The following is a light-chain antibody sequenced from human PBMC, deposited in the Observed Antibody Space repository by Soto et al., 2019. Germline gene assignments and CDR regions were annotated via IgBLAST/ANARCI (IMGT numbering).Light chain of an antibody. J-gene: IGKJ5*01. Sequence: DSVMTQSPLALSFAPGEPASISCRSSQSLLHSYGYYYLHWYLKNPGQSPHLLIYLGSNRASGVPERFRGSRSGTDFTLKISRVEAEDVGLYYCVQALENPITFGQGTRLEIK. CDR3: VQALENPIT. CDR2: LGS. CDR1: QSLLHSYGYYY. V-gene: IGKV2-28*01.